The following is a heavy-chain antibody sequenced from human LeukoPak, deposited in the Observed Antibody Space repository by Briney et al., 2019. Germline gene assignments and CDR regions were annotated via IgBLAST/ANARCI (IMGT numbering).Heavy chain of an antibody. J-gene: IGHJ4*02. Sequence: SETLSLTCTVSGGSLSSGSYYWSWIRQPAGKGLEWIGRIYTSGSTNYNPSLKSRVTISVDTSKNQFSLKLSSVTAADTAVYYCARDEKAVAYWGQGTLVTVSS. CDR2: IYTSGST. V-gene: IGHV4-61*02. CDR1: GGSLSSGSYY. CDR3: ARDEKAVAY. D-gene: IGHD6-19*01.